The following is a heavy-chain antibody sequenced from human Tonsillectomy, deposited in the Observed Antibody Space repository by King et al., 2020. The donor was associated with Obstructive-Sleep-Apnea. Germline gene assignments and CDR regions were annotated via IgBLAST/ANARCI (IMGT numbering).Heavy chain of an antibody. CDR2: IYYSGIT. CDR1: GDSLSSYY. Sequence: VQLQESGPGLVKASETLSLTCYVSGDSLSSYYWTWLRQPPGKGLEWIGYIYYSGITDYNPSLKSRVTISVDTSKNQFSLKLTSVTAADTAVYYCARDYYGSGTLGIFDMWGQGTVVTVSS. CDR3: ARDYYGSGTLGIFDM. V-gene: IGHV4-59*01. D-gene: IGHD3-10*01. J-gene: IGHJ3*02.